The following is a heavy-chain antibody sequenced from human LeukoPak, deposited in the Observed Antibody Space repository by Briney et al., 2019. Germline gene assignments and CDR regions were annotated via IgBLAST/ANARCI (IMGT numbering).Heavy chain of an antibody. D-gene: IGHD3-3*01. CDR1: GYTFTSYD. Sequence: ASVKVSCKASGYTFTSYDINWVRQATGQGLEWMGWMNPNSGNTGYAQKFQGRVTMTRNTSISTAYMELSSLRSEDTAVYYCARGGSYDFWSGPLGYYYYMDVWGKGTTVTVSS. CDR2: MNPNSGNT. V-gene: IGHV1-8*01. CDR3: ARGGSYDFWSGPLGYYYYMDV. J-gene: IGHJ6*03.